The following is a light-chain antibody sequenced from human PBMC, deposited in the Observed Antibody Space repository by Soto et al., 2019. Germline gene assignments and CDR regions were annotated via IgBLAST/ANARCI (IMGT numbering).Light chain of an antibody. CDR2: GAS. CDR1: QSVSSSY. V-gene: IGKV3-20*01. CDR3: QQYGSSGA. J-gene: IGKJ1*01. Sequence: EIVLTQSPSTLSLSPGKRATLSCRASQSVSSSYLAWYQQKSGRAPRLLLSGASNRATGIPDRFSGSGSGTDFTLTISRLAPEDSAVYYCQQYGSSGAFGQGTKVDIK.